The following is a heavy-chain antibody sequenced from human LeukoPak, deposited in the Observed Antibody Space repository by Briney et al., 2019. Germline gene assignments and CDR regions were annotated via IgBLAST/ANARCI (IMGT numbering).Heavy chain of an antibody. CDR1: GGSFSGYY. Sequence: PSETLSLTCAVYGGSFSGYYWSWIRQPPGKGLEWIGEINHSGSTNYNPSLKSRVTISVDTSKNRFSLKLSSVTAADTAVYYCARRSLPIVVVPAATGLGWFDPWGQGTLVTVSP. J-gene: IGHJ5*02. D-gene: IGHD2-2*01. CDR2: INHSGST. CDR3: ARRSLPIVVVPAATGLGWFDP. V-gene: IGHV4-34*01.